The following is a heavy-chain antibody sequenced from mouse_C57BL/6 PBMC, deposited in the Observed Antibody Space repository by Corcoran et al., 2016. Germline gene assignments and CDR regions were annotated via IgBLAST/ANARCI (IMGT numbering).Heavy chain of an antibody. Sequence: EVQLQQSGPELVKPGASVKISCKASGYTFTDYYMNWVKQSHGKSLEWIGDINPNNGGTSYNQKFKGKATLTVDKSSSTAYMELRSLTSEDSAVYYCARGSNPGAWFAYWGQGTLVTVSA. V-gene: IGHV1-26*01. CDR1: GYTFTDYY. D-gene: IGHD2-5*01. J-gene: IGHJ3*01. CDR3: ARGSNPGAWFAY. CDR2: INPNNGGT.